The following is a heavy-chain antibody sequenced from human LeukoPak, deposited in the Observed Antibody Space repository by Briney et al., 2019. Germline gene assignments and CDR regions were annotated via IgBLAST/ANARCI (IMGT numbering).Heavy chain of an antibody. J-gene: IGHJ4*02. Sequence: GGSLRLSCAASGFTVSDNYMSWVRQAPGKGLEWVSYISSSSSTIYYADSVKGRFTISRDNAKNSLYLQMNSLRDEDTAVYYCARESYYDSSGYPGDYWGQGTLVTVSS. CDR3: ARESYYDSSGYPGDY. V-gene: IGHV3-11*04. CDR1: GFTVSDNY. CDR2: ISSSSSTI. D-gene: IGHD3-22*01.